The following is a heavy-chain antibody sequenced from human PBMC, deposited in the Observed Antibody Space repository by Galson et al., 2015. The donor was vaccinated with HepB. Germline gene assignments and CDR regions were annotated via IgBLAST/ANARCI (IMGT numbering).Heavy chain of an antibody. CDR1: GFTFSSYW. D-gene: IGHD2-2*01. J-gene: IGHJ5*02. Sequence: SLRLSCAASGFTFSSYWMSWVRQAPGKGLEWVANIKQDGSEKYYVDSVKGRFTITRDNAKNSLYLQRNSLRAEDTAVYYCARDSVVVPAAIGAWFDPWGQGTLVSVSS. CDR2: IKQDGSEK. V-gene: IGHV3-7*03. CDR3: ARDSVVVPAAIGAWFDP.